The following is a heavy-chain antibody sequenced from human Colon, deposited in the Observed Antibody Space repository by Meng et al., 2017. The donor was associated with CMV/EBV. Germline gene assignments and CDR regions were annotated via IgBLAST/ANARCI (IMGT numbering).Heavy chain of an antibody. CDR3: AKNWGNDF. CDR1: GSTFRTYW. J-gene: IGHJ4*02. CDR2: INSDGSRT. V-gene: IGHV3-74*02. Sequence: EGQLVESGGGLVPPGGSLRLSCAASGSTFRTYWMHWVRQVPGKGLVWVARINSDGSRTRYVDSVKGRFIISRDNAKNTVYLQMNSLRADDTAVYYCAKNWGNDFWGQGTLVTVSS. D-gene: IGHD3-16*01.